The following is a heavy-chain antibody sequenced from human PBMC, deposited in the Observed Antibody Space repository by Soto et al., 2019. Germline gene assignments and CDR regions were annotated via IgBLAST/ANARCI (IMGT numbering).Heavy chain of an antibody. J-gene: IGHJ4*02. Sequence: ASVKVSCKASGYSFTTYDINWVRQATGQGLEWMGWMSPNSGNTGYAQKFQGRVTMTGNTSISTAYMELNSLRSEDTAVYYCARVRRSSGYYYGYWGQGTPVTVSS. CDR1: GYSFTTYD. D-gene: IGHD3-22*01. CDR3: ARVRRSSGYYYGY. V-gene: IGHV1-8*01. CDR2: MSPNSGNT.